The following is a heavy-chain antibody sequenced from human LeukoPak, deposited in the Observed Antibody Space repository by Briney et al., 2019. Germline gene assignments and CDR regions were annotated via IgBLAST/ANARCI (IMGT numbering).Heavy chain of an antibody. CDR2: ITDSGVST. D-gene: IGHD6-13*01. V-gene: IGHV3-23*01. CDR1: GFTFRNYG. CDR3: VKDRSDNSSWYLGDY. J-gene: IGHJ4*02. Sequence: PGGSLRLSCAASGFTFRNYGMNWVRQAPGKGLEWVSAITDSGVSTYYADSVKGRFTVSRDNSKNTLYLQMNSLRAEDTAIYYCVKDRSDNSSWYLGDYWGQGTLVAVSS.